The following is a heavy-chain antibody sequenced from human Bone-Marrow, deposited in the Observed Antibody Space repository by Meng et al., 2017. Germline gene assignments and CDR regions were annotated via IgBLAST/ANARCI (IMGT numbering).Heavy chain of an antibody. V-gene: IGHV4-38-2*02. CDR1: GYSISSGYY. D-gene: IGHD2-2*01. CDR2: IYHTGVT. J-gene: IGHJ4*02. CDR3: ARVGDCSTTSCYAVSFDY. Sequence: SETLSLTCTASGYSISSGYYWGWIRQPPGKGLEWIGHIYHTGVTYYIPSLKSRVTISVDTSKNQFSLNLSSVTAADTAVYYCARVGDCSTTSCYAVSFDYWGQGTLVTVSS.